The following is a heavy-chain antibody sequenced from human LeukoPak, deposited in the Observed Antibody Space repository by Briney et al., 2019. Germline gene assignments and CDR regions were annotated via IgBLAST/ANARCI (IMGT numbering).Heavy chain of an antibody. Sequence: SETLSLTCTVSGGSISRYYWSWIRQPPGKGLEWIGYIYYSGSTNCNPSLKSRVTISVDTSKNQFSLKLSSVTAADTAVYYCARHVAYSSGWYSIDYWGQGTLVTVSS. J-gene: IGHJ4*02. CDR2: IYYSGST. CDR3: ARHVAYSSGWYSIDY. D-gene: IGHD6-19*01. V-gene: IGHV4-59*08. CDR1: GGSISRYY.